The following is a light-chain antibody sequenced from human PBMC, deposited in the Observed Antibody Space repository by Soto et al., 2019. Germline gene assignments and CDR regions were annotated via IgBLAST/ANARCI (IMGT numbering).Light chain of an antibody. Sequence: QSALTQPPSVSGAPGQRVTISCTGTSSDVGGYNYVSWYQQHPGKAPKLMIYEVSNRPSGVSNRFSGSKSGNTASLTISGLQAEDEADYYCSSYTSSSTLLYVFGTGTKVTVL. CDR3: SSYTSSSTLLYV. V-gene: IGLV2-14*01. CDR2: EVS. CDR1: SSDVGGYNY. J-gene: IGLJ1*01.